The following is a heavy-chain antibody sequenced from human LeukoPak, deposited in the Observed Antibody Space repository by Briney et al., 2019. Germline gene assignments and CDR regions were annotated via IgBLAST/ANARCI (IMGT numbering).Heavy chain of an antibody. V-gene: IGHV1-46*01. Sequence: GASLKVSCKASGYTFSSYYIYWVRQAPGQGLEWVGGINPSGGSTTYAQKFQGRVTMTRDTSTSTVYMELSSLRSEDTAVYYCARDGARNDFDYWGQGTLVTVSS. CDR1: GYTFSSYY. CDR3: ARDGARNDFDY. CDR2: INPSGGST. D-gene: IGHD1-14*01. J-gene: IGHJ4*02.